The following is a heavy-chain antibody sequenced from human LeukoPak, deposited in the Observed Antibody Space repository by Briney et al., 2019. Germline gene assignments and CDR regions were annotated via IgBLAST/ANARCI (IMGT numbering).Heavy chain of an antibody. Sequence: SVKVSCKASGGTFSSYAITWVRQAPGQELEWMGGIIPSLRTALYAQQFQGRVTITAVESTTTAYMELNSLRSEDTAVYYCAREWWDLLQRGVLFYWGQGTPVTVSS. J-gene: IGHJ4*02. CDR1: GGTFSSYA. D-gene: IGHD2-15*01. CDR3: AREWWDLLQRGVLFY. CDR2: IIPSLRTA. V-gene: IGHV1-69*13.